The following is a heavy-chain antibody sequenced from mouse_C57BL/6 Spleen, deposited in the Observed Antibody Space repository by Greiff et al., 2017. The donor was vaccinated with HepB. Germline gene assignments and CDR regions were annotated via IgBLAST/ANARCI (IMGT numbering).Heavy chain of an antibody. CDR1: GYTFTSYG. V-gene: IGHV1-81*01. J-gene: IGHJ2*01. D-gene: IGHD2-2*01. CDR3: ARRWMVTTGFDY. Sequence: QVQLQQSGAELARPGASVKLSSKASGYTFTSYGISWVKQRTGQGLEWIGEIYPRSGNTYYNEKFKGKATLTADKSSSTAYMELRSLTSEDSAVYFCARRWMVTTGFDYWGQGTTLTVSS. CDR2: IYPRSGNT.